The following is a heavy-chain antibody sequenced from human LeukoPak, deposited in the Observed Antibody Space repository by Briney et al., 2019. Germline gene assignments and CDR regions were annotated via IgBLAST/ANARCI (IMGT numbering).Heavy chain of an antibody. J-gene: IGHJ3*02. V-gene: IGHV3-9*01. CDR3: AKDTSQDAFDI. D-gene: IGHD6-6*01. Sequence: GGSLRLSCAASGFTFDDYAMHWVRQAPGKGLEWVSGITWNSDNIRYADSVKGRFTISRDNSKNSLYLQMSSLRTEDTALYYCAKDTSQDAFDIWGQGTMVTVSS. CDR2: ITWNSDNI. CDR1: GFTFDDYA.